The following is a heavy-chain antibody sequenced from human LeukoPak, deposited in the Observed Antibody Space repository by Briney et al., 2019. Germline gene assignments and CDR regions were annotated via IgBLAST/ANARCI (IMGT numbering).Heavy chain of an antibody. J-gene: IGHJ6*02. D-gene: IGHD6-19*01. CDR2: IYYSGST. CDR1: GDSISNYY. Sequence: SETLSLTCTVSGDSISNYYWSWIRQPPGKGLEWIGYIYYSGSTNYKPSLKSRVTISVDTSKNQFSLKLNSVIAADTAVYYCARALGGYSSGAYYYGMDVWGQGTTVTVSS. CDR3: ARALGGYSSGAYYYGMDV. V-gene: IGHV4-59*01.